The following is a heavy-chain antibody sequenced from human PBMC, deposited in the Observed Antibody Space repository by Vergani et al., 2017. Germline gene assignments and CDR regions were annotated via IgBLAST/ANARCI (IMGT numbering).Heavy chain of an antibody. CDR3: ARDNSGSYYLDY. J-gene: IGHJ4*02. CDR1: GFTFSSYG. V-gene: IGHV3-33*01. D-gene: IGHD1-26*01. CDR2: IWYDGSNK. Sequence: QVQLVESGGGVVQPGRSLRLSCAASGFTFSSYGMHWVRQAPGKGLEWVAVIWYDGSNKYYADSVKGRFTISRANSKNTLYLQMNSLRAEDTAVYYCARDNSGSYYLDYWGQGTLVTVSS.